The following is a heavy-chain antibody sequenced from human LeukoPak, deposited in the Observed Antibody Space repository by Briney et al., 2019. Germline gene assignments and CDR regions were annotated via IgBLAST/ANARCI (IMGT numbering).Heavy chain of an antibody. CDR3: ARGGDRRRKGRGWPQYHWFDP. V-gene: IGHV4-34*01. D-gene: IGHD2-2*01. J-gene: IGHJ5*02. CDR2: INHSGST. Sequence: SETLSLTCAVYGGSFSGYYWSWIRQPPGKGLEWIGEINHSGSTNYNPSLKSRVTISVDTSKNQFSLKLSSVTAADTAVYYCARGGDRRRKGRGWPQYHWFDPWGQGTLVTVSS. CDR1: GGSFSGYY.